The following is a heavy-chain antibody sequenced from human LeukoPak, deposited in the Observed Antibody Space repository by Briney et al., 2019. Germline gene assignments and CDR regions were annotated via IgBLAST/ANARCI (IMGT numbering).Heavy chain of an antibody. Sequence: PGGSLRLSCAASGFTFSSYAMHWVRQAPGKGLEYVSAISSNGGSTYYANSVKGGFTISRDNSKNTLYLQMGSLRAEDMAVYYCARAILVGGWYELSDYWGQGTLVTVSS. CDR3: ARAILVGGWYELSDY. D-gene: IGHD6-19*01. CDR1: GFTFSSYA. J-gene: IGHJ4*02. CDR2: ISSNGGST. V-gene: IGHV3-64*01.